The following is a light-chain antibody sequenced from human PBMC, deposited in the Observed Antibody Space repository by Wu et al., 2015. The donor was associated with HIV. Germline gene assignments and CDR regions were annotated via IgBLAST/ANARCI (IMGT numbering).Light chain of an antibody. CDR2: GAT. V-gene: IGKV3-15*01. CDR3: QQYYKWPPLT. Sequence: EVVMTQSPATLSVSPGERVTLSCRASETVTMSVVWYQQRPGQPPRLLIYGATTRATGVPARFSGSASGTEFTLTISSLQSEDFAVYYCQQYYKWPPLTFGGGTRVEIK. CDR1: ETVTMS. J-gene: IGKJ4*01.